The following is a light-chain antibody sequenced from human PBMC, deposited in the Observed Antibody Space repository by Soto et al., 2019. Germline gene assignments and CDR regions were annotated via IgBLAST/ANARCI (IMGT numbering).Light chain of an antibody. V-gene: IGLV1-44*01. Sequence: QSVLTQPPSASGTPGQRVTISCSGSSSNIGSNTVNWYQQLPGTAPKLLIFINDQRPSGVPDRFSGSKSGTSASLAISGLQSEDEADYYCAAWDDSMSTWVFGGGTKLTVL. CDR2: IND. J-gene: IGLJ3*02. CDR3: AAWDDSMSTWV. CDR1: SSNIGSNT.